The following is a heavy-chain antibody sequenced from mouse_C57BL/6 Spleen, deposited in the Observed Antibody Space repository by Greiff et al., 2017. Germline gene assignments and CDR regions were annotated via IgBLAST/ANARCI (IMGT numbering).Heavy chain of an antibody. D-gene: IGHD2-3*01. CDR3: ARDRGDGYYFDY. Sequence: EVKLVESEGGLVQPGSSMKLSCTASGFTFSDYYMAWVRQVPEKGLEWVANINYDGSSTYYLDSLKSRFIISRDNAKNILYLQMSSLKSEDTATYYCARDRGDGYYFDYWGQGTTRTVSS. CDR1: GFTFSDYY. V-gene: IGHV5-16*01. J-gene: IGHJ2*01. CDR2: INYDGSST.